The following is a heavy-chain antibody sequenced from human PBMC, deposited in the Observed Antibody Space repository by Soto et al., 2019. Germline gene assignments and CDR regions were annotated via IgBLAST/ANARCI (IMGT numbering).Heavy chain of an antibody. Sequence: QVQLVQSGAEVKKPGASVKVSCKASGYTFTSYGISWVRQAPGQGLEWMGWISAYNGNTNYAQKLQGRVTMTTDTSTSTAYMELRSLRFDDTAVYYCARVVITMVRGVTIWFDPWGQGTLVTVSS. V-gene: IGHV1-18*01. CDR2: ISAYNGNT. CDR1: GYTFTSYG. CDR3: ARVVITMVRGVTIWFDP. D-gene: IGHD3-10*01. J-gene: IGHJ5*02.